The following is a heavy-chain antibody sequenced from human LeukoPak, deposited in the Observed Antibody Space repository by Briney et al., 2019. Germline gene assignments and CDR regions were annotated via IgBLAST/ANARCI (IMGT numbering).Heavy chain of an antibody. V-gene: IGHV4-39*01. CDR2: IYYSGST. D-gene: IGHD6-19*01. CDR3: AREQWLVGPDEDYYYGMDV. CDR1: GGSISSSSYY. Sequence: SETLSLTCTVSGGSISSSSYYWGWIRQPPGKGLEWIGSIYYSGSTYYNPSLKSRVTISVDTSKNQFSLKLSSVTAAETAVYYCAREQWLVGPDEDYYYGMDVWGQGTTVTVSS. J-gene: IGHJ6*02.